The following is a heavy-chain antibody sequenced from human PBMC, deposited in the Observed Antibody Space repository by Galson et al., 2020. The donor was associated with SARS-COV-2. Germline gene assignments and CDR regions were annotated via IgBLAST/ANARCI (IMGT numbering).Heavy chain of an antibody. CDR1: GFTFSNSD. Sequence: GGSLRLSCAASGFTFSNSDMNCVHQAPGKGLEWVSGVSWNGSRTHYADSVKGRFIISRDNSRNTLYLQTNSLRAEDTAVYYCVRRVVGSGSYYNGGFDYWGQGTLVTVSS. CDR2: VSWNGSRT. CDR3: VRRVVGSGSYYNGGFDY. D-gene: IGHD3-10*01. V-gene: IGHV3-35*01. J-gene: IGHJ4*02.